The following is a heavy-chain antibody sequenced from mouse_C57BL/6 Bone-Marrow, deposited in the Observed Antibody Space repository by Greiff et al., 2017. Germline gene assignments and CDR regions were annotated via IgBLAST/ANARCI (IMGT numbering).Heavy chain of an antibody. Sequence: VKLQESGPELVKPGASVKISCKASGYAFSSSWMNWVKQRPGQGLEWIGRIYPGDGDTNYNGKFKGKATLTADKSSSTAYMQLSSLTSEDSAVYFCASLYTGGYFDVWGTGTTVTVSS. V-gene: IGHV1-82*01. J-gene: IGHJ1*03. CDR1: GYAFSSSW. CDR3: ASLYTGGYFDV. D-gene: IGHD2-1*01. CDR2: IYPGDGDT.